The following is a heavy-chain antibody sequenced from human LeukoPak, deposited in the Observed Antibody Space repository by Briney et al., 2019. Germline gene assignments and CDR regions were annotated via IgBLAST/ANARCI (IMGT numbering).Heavy chain of an antibody. CDR2: ISYSGST. Sequence: SETLSLTCTVSGGSISSYFWSWIRQPPEKGLEWIGYISYSGSTNYNPSLKSRVTISVDTSKNQFSLKLSSVTAADTAVYYCARERQQLIPGPYNWFDPWGQGTLVTVSS. J-gene: IGHJ5*02. V-gene: IGHV4-59*01. D-gene: IGHD6-13*01. CDR3: ARERQQLIPGPYNWFDP. CDR1: GGSISSYF.